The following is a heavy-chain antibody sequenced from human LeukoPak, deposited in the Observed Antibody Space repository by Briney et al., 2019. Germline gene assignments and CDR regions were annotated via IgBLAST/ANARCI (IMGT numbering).Heavy chain of an antibody. V-gene: IGHV1-18*01. Sequence: GASVKVSCKATGYRFTSYGVSWVRQAPGQGPEWMGWISTYTGITHYAEKFQGRVTMTADTSTTTAYMELRSLSVDDTAVYYCARDSDYGGKGYGGWLDPWGQGTLVTVSS. CDR1: GYRFTSYG. J-gene: IGHJ5*02. D-gene: IGHD4-23*01. CDR3: ARDSDYGGKGYGGWLDP. CDR2: ISTYTGIT.